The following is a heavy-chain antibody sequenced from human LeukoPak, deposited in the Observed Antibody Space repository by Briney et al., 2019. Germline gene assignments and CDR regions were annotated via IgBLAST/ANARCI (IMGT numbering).Heavy chain of an antibody. CDR2: IKSKTDGGTT. V-gene: IGHV3-15*01. Sequence: GRSLRLSCAASGFTFSSYGMSWVRQAPGKGLEWVGRIKSKTDGGTTDYAAPVKGRFTISRDDSKNTLYLQMNSLKTEDTAVYYCTTDPNGLNSYYYYMDVWGKGTTVTISS. CDR3: TTDPNGLNSYYYYMDV. D-gene: IGHD4/OR15-4a*01. CDR1: GFTFSSYG. J-gene: IGHJ6*03.